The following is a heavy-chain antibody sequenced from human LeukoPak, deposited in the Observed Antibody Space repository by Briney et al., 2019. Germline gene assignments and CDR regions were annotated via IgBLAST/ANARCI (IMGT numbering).Heavy chain of an antibody. D-gene: IGHD2-21*02. V-gene: IGHV3-43*01. CDR2: ISWDGGST. CDR3: ARGKGGDHVPWYFDL. J-gene: IGHJ2*01. CDR1: GFTFDDYT. Sequence: GGSLRLSCAASGFTFDDYTMHWVRQAPGKGLEWVSLISWDGGSTYYADSVKGRFTISRDNSKNSLYLQMNSLRTEDTALYYCARGKGGDHVPWYFDLWGRGTLVTVSS.